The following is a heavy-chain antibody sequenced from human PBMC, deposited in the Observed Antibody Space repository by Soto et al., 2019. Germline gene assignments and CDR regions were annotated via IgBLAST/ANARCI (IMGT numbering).Heavy chain of an antibody. CDR1: GGTFGSYA. D-gene: IGHD3-22*01. J-gene: IGHJ3*02. CDR2: IIPIFGTA. Sequence: QVQLVQSGAEVKKPGSSMKVSCKASGGTFGSYAISWVRQAPGQGLEWMGGIIPIFGTANYAQKFQGRVTITADESTSTAYMELSSLRSEDTAVYYCARSRVTYYYDRSAFDIWGQGTMVTVSS. CDR3: ARSRVTYYYDRSAFDI. V-gene: IGHV1-69*01.